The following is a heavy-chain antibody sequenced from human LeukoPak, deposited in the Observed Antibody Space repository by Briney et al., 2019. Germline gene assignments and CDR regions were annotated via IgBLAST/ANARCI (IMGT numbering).Heavy chain of an antibody. J-gene: IGHJ4*02. CDR1: EFTFASYA. CDR3: ARYYDILTGSYYFDY. D-gene: IGHD3-9*01. V-gene: IGHV3-23*01. Sequence: GGSLRLSCAASEFTFASYAMSWVRQAPGKGLAWVSSISGSGGSTYHADSVKGRFTISRDNSKNTLYLQMDSLRAEDTAVYYCARYYDILTGSYYFDYWGQGTLATVSS. CDR2: ISGSGGST.